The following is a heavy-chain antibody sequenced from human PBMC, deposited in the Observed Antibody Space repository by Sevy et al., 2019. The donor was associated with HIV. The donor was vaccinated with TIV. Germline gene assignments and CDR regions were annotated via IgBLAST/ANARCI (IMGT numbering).Heavy chain of an antibody. V-gene: IGHV3-23*01. J-gene: IGHJ4*02. CDR2: ISGSGGST. CDR3: AKLSTYYDFWSGYSPSAGADY. Sequence: GGSLRLSCAASGFTFSSYAMSWVRQAPGKGLEWVSAISGSGGSTYYADSVKGRFTNSRDNSKNTLYLQMNSLRAEDTAVYYCAKLSTYYDFWSGYSPSAGADYWGQGTLVTVSS. CDR1: GFTFSSYA. D-gene: IGHD3-3*01.